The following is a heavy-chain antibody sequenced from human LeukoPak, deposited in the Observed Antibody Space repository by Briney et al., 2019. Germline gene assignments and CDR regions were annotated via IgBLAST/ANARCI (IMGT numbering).Heavy chain of an antibody. CDR2: ISGNNDNP. V-gene: IGHV1-18*01. CDR3: ARDVTSTDDY. J-gene: IGHJ4*02. CDR1: GYTFSNFG. Sequence: ASVKVSCKASGYTFSNFGISWVRQAPGQGLEWMGWISGNNDNPNYGQKFQGRLTVTTDSSTSTAYMELRNLRSDDTAVYYCARDVTSTDDYWGQGTLVTVSS. D-gene: IGHD4-17*01.